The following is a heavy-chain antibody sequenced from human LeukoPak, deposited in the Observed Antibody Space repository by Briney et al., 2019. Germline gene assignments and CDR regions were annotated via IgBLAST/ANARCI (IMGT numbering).Heavy chain of an antibody. CDR1: GGSFSGYY. V-gene: IGHV4-34*01. J-gene: IGHJ6*03. Sequence: PSETPSLTCAINGGSFSGYYVTWIRQAPGKGLEWIGEINPRGSTIHNPSLKSRVTISLDTSKNQFSLKLSSVTAADTAVYYCARETKLLANPQYYFFMDVWGTGTTVTVSS. D-gene: IGHD2-15*01. CDR3: ARETKLLANPQYYFFMDV. CDR2: INPRGST.